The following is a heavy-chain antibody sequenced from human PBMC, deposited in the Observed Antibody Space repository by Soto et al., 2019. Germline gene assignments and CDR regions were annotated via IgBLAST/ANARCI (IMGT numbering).Heavy chain of an antibody. J-gene: IGHJ6*02. Sequence: QVQLVQSGAEVKKPGSSVKVSCKASGGTFSSYTISWVRQAPGQGLEWMGRIIPILGIANYAQKFQGRVMITADKSTSTAYMELSSLRSEDTAVYYCASSIRVDYYYYGMDVWGQGTTVTVSS. D-gene: IGHD2-2*01. V-gene: IGHV1-69*02. CDR2: IIPILGIA. CDR1: GGTFSSYT. CDR3: ASSIRVDYYYYGMDV.